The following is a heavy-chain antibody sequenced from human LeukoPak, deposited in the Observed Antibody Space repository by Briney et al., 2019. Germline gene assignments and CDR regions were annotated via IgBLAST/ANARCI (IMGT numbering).Heavy chain of an antibody. CDR1: YX. Sequence: YXWXWXRQPPGKGLEWIGYIYYSGSTNYNPSLKSRVTISVDTSKNQFSLKLSSVTAADTAVYYCARAVYYDFWSGINWFDHWGQGTLVTVSS. CDR3: ARAVYYDFWSGINWFDH. V-gene: IGHV4-59*01. D-gene: IGHD3-3*01. J-gene: IGHJ5*02. CDR2: IYYSGST.